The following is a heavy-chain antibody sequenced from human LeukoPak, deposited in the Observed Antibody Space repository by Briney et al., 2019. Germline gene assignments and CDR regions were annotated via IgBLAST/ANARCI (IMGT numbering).Heavy chain of an antibody. CDR1: GFTFSNAW. V-gene: IGHV3-15*01. D-gene: IGHD6-13*01. Sequence: GGSLRLSCTASGFTFSNAWMTWVRQAPGKGLEWVGRIKSKFNGETRDYAAPVKGRYTVSRDDSKNTVYLHMNSLKTEDTAVYYCTTDAATIAAAGTGPYWGQGTLVTVSS. CDR2: IKSKFNGETR. J-gene: IGHJ4*02. CDR3: TTDAATIAAAGTGPY.